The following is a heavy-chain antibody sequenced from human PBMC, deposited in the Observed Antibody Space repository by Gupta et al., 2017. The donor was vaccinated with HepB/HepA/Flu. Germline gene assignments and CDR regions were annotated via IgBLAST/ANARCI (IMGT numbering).Heavy chain of an antibody. CDR3: ARGEVVPAAMNYYYYMDV. V-gene: IGHV1-69*01. CDR1: GGTFSSYA. J-gene: IGHJ6*03. CDR2: IIPIFGTA. Sequence: QVQLVQSGAEVKKPGSSVKVSCKASGGTFSSYAISWVRQAPGQGLEWMGGIIPIFGTANYAQKFQGRVTITADESTSTAYMELSSLRSEDTAVYYCARGEVVPAAMNYYYYMDVWGKGTTVTVSS. D-gene: IGHD2-2*01.